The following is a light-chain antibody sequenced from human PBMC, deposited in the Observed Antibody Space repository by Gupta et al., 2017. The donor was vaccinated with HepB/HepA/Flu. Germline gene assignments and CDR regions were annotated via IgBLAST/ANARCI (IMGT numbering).Light chain of an antibody. CDR2: EDN. J-gene: IGLJ2*01. Sequence: NFMLSQPHSVSGSLGNTVTISCTGSSGSVASNYVQWYQQRPGSAPTTVIYEDNRRPSGVPDWFSGSIDSSSNTATPNIADIKTEGEADYNCQSFESTSVVYGGGNKLTVL. V-gene: IGLV6-57*02. CDR1: SGSVASNY. CDR3: QSFESTSVV.